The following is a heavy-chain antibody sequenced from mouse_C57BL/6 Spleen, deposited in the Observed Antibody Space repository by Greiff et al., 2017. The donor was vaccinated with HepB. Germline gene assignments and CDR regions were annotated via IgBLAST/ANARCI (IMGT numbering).Heavy chain of an antibody. CDR2: ISDGGSYT. J-gene: IGHJ3*01. D-gene: IGHD1-1*01. V-gene: IGHV5-4*01. CDR3: ARDSDGSSSFAY. CDR1: GFTFSSYA. Sequence: DVKLVESGGGLVKPGGSLKLSCAASGFTFSSYAMSWVRQTPEKRLEWVATISDGGSYTYYPDNVKGRFTISRDNAKNNLYLQMSHLKSEDTAMYYCARDSDGSSSFAYWGQGTLVTVSA.